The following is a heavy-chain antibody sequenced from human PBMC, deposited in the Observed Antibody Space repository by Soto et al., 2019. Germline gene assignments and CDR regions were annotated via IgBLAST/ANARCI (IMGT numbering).Heavy chain of an antibody. CDR1: GLTFSSYS. J-gene: IGHJ4*02. CDR3: ARVGGQLVPGFDY. CDR2: ISSSSSYI. Sequence: EVQLVESGGGLVKPGGSLRLSCAASGLTFSSYSMNWVRQAPGKGLEWGSSISSSSSYIYYADSVKGRFTISRDNAKNPLYLQMNSLRAEDTAVYYCARVGGQLVPGFDYWGQGTLVTVSS. V-gene: IGHV3-21*01. D-gene: IGHD6-6*01.